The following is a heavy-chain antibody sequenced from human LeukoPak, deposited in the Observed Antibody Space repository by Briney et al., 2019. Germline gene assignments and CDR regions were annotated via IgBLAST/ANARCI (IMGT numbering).Heavy chain of an antibody. V-gene: IGHV1-18*01. J-gene: IGHJ4*02. CDR3: ARAVSPYRGSGSPVVFDY. CDR2: ISAYNGNT. CDR1: GYTFTSYG. D-gene: IGHD3-10*01. Sequence: ASVKVSCKASGYTFTSYGISWVRQAPGQGLEWMGWISAYNGNTNYAQKLQGRVTMTRDTSTSTVYMELSSLRSEDTAVYYCARAVSPYRGSGSPVVFDYWGQGTLVTVSS.